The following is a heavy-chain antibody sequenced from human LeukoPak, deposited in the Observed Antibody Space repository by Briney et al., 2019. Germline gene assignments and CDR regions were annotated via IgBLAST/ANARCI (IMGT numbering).Heavy chain of an antibody. CDR3: ARVFCSSTSCPNWFDP. Sequence: PGGSLRLSCAASGITFSNYGMHWVRQAPGKGLEWVAVISYDGSHKYYADSVKGRFTISRDTSKNTLYLQMNSLRAEDTAVYYCARVFCSSTSCPNWFDPWGQGTLVTVSS. CDR2: ISYDGSHK. J-gene: IGHJ5*02. D-gene: IGHD2-2*01. V-gene: IGHV3-30*03. CDR1: GITFSNYG.